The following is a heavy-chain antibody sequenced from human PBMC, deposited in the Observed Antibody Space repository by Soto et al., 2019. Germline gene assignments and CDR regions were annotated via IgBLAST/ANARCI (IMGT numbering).Heavy chain of an antibody. CDR2: IIPIFGIA. J-gene: IGHJ4*02. CDR3: ARGGAIVLVPADLEWCLHY. Sequence: QVQLVQSGAEVKKPGSSVKVSCKASGGTFSSYAINWVRQAPGQGLEWMGGIIPIFGIANYAQKFQGRVTITADESTNTAYMELSSLRSEDTAVYYCARGGAIVLVPADLEWCLHYWGQGTLVTVSS. V-gene: IGHV1-69*12. D-gene: IGHD2-2*01. CDR1: GGTFSSYA.